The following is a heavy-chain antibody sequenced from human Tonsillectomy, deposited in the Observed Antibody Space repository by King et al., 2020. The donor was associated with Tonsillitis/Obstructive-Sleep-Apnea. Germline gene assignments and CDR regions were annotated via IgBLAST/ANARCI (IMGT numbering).Heavy chain of an antibody. CDR2: ISPNGGST. CDR3: VREPSTSCPDRCYYMDV. J-gene: IGHJ6*03. CDR1: GFTFSSYA. Sequence: VQLVESGGGLVQPGGSLRLSCSASGFTFSSYAMHWVRQAPGKGLEYVSAISPNGGSTYYADSVKGRFTISRDNSKNTLHLQMSSLRAEDTAVYYCVREPSTSCPDRCYYMDVWGKGTTVTVSS. D-gene: IGHD2-2*01. V-gene: IGHV3-64D*06.